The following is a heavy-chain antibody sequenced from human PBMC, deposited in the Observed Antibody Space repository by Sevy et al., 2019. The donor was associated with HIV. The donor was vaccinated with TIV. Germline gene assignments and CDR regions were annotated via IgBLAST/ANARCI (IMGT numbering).Heavy chain of an antibody. J-gene: IGHJ6*02. Sequence: ASVKVSCKASGYTFTSYDINWVRQATGQGLEWMGWMNPNSGNTDYAQKFQGRVTMTRNTSISTAYMELSSLRSEDTAVYYCARAGDYDSSGYYVYYYYGMDVWGQGTTVTVSS. D-gene: IGHD3-22*01. V-gene: IGHV1-8*01. CDR3: ARAGDYDSSGYYVYYYYGMDV. CDR2: MNPNSGNT. CDR1: GYTFTSYD.